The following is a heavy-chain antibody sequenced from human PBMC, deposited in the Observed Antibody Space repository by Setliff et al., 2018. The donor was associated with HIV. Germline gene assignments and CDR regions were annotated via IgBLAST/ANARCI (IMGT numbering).Heavy chain of an antibody. CDR1: GGSISSSTYY. Sequence: SETLSLTCTVSGGSISSSTYYWGWIRQPPGKGLEWIGSIYYSGSTYYNPSLKSRVTISVDTSKNQSSLKLSSVTAADTAVYYCARGEFYCGTDCYWSSFDYWGQGILVTAPQ. CDR3: ARGEFYCGTDCYWSSFDY. J-gene: IGHJ4*02. D-gene: IGHD2-21*02. CDR2: IYYSGST. V-gene: IGHV4-39*01.